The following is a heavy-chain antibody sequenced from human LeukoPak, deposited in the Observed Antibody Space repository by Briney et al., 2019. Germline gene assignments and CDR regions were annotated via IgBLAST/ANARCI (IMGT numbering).Heavy chain of an antibody. V-gene: IGHV4-39*07. Sequence: SETLSLTCTVSGGSISSSNYYWGWIRQPPGKGLEWIGEIYHNGATNYKPSLKSRVTMSLDKSKNQFSLKLNSVTAADTAVYYCVRNAGNSDYDSWGQGTLVTVSS. CDR1: GGSISSSNYY. CDR3: VRNAGNSDYDS. J-gene: IGHJ4*02. CDR2: IYHNGAT. D-gene: IGHD4-23*01.